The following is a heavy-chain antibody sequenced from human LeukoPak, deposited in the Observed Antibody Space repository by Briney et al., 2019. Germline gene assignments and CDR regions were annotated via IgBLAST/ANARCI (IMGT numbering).Heavy chain of an antibody. Sequence: GGSLRLSCAASGFTFSSYTMSWVRQAPGKGLQWVSSISSSTTYIYYADSVRGRFTISRDNAKNSLYLQMSSLRVEDTAVYYCARDRAFYDYIWGSRHLDSWGQGTLVTVSS. V-gene: IGHV3-21*06. CDR1: GFTFSSYT. J-gene: IGHJ4*02. CDR2: ISSSTTYI. CDR3: ARDRAFYDYIWGSRHLDS. D-gene: IGHD3-16*01.